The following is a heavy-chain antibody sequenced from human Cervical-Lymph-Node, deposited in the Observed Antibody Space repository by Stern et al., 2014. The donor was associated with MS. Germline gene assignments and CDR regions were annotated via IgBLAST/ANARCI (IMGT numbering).Heavy chain of an antibody. J-gene: IGHJ4*02. CDR2: INGGNGKT. Sequence: VQLVQSGAEVKKPGASGKVSCKASGYSFSTYAMHWLRQAPGHRPEWMGWINGGNGKTKSSQKFQGGVTLTRDTSASTVYMELNSLRSEDTAVYYCARGRGYYFDFWGQGTLVTVSS. CDR1: GYSFSTYA. CDR3: ARGRGYYFDF. V-gene: IGHV1-3*01.